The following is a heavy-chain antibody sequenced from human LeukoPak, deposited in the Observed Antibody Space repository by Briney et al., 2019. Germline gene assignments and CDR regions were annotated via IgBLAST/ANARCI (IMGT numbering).Heavy chain of an antibody. V-gene: IGHV4-38-2*02. J-gene: IGHJ5*02. CDR3: ARAYHSSWHLNWFDP. CDR1: GYSISGGYY. CDR2: IYHNGNT. Sequence: SETLSLTCTVSGYSISGGYYWGWIRQPPRKGLEWIGSIYHNGNTYYNPSLKSRVTISVDTSKNEFSLKLSSVTAADTAVYYCARAYHSSWHLNWFDPWGQGTLVTVSS. D-gene: IGHD6-13*01.